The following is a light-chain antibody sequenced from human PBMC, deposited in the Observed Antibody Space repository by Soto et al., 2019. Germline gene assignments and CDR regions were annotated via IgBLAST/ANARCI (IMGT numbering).Light chain of an antibody. V-gene: IGKV1-39*01. J-gene: IGKJ4*01. CDR3: QQSYMTPLT. CDR1: QSITSY. Sequence: DVQMTQSPSSLSASIGDRVTITCRASQSITSYLNWYQLKTGKAPKLLIYNAASLQSGVPSRFSGSGSGTDFTLTISALQPEDCATYYCQQSYMTPLTFGRGTKVEIK. CDR2: NAA.